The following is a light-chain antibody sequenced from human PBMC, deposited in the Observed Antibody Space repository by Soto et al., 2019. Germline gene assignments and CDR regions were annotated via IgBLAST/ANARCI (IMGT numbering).Light chain of an antibody. CDR2: GAS. J-gene: IGKJ2*01. Sequence: EIVMTQSPATLSVSPGERATLSCRASQSVRSNLAWYQQKPGQAPRLLIYGASTRATGIPGRFSGSGSGTEFSLTIRYLQSEDFSIYYCLHYHNWHRTFGQCTKLEIK. V-gene: IGKV3-15*01. CDR1: QSVRSN. CDR3: LHYHNWHRT.